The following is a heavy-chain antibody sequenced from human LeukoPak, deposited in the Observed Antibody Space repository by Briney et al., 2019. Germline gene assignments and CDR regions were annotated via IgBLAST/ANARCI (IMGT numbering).Heavy chain of an antibody. J-gene: IGHJ5*02. CDR1: GYTFTSYA. V-gene: IGHV1-69*13. Sequence: EASVKVSCKASGYTFTSYAISWVRQAPGQGLEWMGGIIPIFGTANYAQKFQGRVTITADESTSTAYMELSSLRSEDTAVYYCARDGTYYDILTGYYNRPGWFDPWGQGTLVTVSS. D-gene: IGHD3-9*01. CDR2: IIPIFGTA. CDR3: ARDGTYYDILTGYYNRPGWFDP.